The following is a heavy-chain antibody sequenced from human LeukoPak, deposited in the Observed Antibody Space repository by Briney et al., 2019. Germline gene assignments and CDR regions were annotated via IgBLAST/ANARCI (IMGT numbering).Heavy chain of an antibody. CDR3: ARARGIVVVTEHDAFDI. Sequence: ASVKVSCKASGYTFTGYYMHWVRQAPGQGLEWMGWINPNSGGTNYAQKFQGRVTMTRDTSISTAYMELSRLRSDDTAVYYCARARGIVVVTEHDAFDIWGQGTMVTVSS. D-gene: IGHD2-21*02. J-gene: IGHJ3*02. CDR2: INPNSGGT. CDR1: GYTFTGYY. V-gene: IGHV1-2*02.